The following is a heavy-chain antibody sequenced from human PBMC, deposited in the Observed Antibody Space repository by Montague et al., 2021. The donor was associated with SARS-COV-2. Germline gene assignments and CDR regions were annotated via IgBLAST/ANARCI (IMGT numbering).Heavy chain of an antibody. Sequence: SLRLSCAASGFTFSSYAMHWVRQAPGKGLEWVVVISYDGSNKYYADSVKGRFTISRDNSKNTLYLQMNSLRAEDTAVYYCARDNGYCSSTSCYPGEYYYMDVWGKGTTVTASS. CDR3: ARDNGYCSSTSCYPGEYYYMDV. D-gene: IGHD2-2*01. V-gene: IGHV3-30*04. CDR1: GFTFSSYA. J-gene: IGHJ6*03. CDR2: ISYDGSNK.